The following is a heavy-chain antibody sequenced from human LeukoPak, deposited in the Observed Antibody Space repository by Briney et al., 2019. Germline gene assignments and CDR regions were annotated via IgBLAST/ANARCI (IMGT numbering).Heavy chain of an antibody. CDR3: ARVRSSGFKGFDY. J-gene: IGHJ4*02. D-gene: IGHD6-19*01. CDR2: IYHGGST. V-gene: IGHV4-38-2*01. CDR1: GYSISSGYY. Sequence: PSETLSLTCAVSGYSISSGYYWGWIRQPPGKGLEWIGSIYHGGSTYYNPSLKSRVTISIDTSKNQFSLKLTSVTAADTAVYYCARVRSSGFKGFDYWGQGTLVTVSS.